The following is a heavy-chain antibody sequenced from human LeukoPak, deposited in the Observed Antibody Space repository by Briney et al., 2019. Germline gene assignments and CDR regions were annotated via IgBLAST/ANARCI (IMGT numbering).Heavy chain of an antibody. V-gene: IGHV3-48*03. J-gene: IGHJ4*02. CDR1: GFTFSSYE. CDR3: AREMDYYDSRPIDY. CDR2: ISSSGDTI. Sequence: GGSLRLSCAASGFTFSSYEMNWVRQAPGKGLEWVSYISSSGDTIYYADSVNGRFTISRDSAKNSLYLQMNSLRAEDTAVYYCAREMDYYDSRPIDYWGQGTLVTVSS. D-gene: IGHD3-22*01.